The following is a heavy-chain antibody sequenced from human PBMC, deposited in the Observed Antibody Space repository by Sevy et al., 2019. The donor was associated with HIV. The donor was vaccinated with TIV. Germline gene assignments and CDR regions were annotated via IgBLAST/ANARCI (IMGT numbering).Heavy chain of an antibody. Sequence: GGSLRLSCAASGFTFSSYSMNWVRQAPGKGLEWVSYISSSSSTIYYADSVNGRFTISRDNAKNSLYLQMNSLRDEDTAVYYCARGREWSYYDFWSGYYRNYYYYGMDVWGQGTTVTVSS. CDR1: GFTFSSYS. D-gene: IGHD3-3*01. J-gene: IGHJ6*02. CDR3: ARGREWSYYDFWSGYYRNYYYYGMDV. V-gene: IGHV3-48*02. CDR2: ISSSSSTI.